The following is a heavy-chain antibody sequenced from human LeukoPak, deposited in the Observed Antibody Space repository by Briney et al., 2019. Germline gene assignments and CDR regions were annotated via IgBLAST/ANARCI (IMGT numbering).Heavy chain of an antibody. J-gene: IGHJ4*02. CDR3: ARGEAALTSHLDF. CDR2: ISIRSNAI. Sequence: PGGSLRLSCAASGFVFSRYSMNWVRQAPGKGLEWMSYISIRSNAIYYADSVEGRFTISRDNAKNSLYLQMNSLRDEDTAVYYCARGEAALTSHLDFWGQGTLVTVSS. CDR1: GFVFSRYS. D-gene: IGHD4-11*01. V-gene: IGHV3-48*02.